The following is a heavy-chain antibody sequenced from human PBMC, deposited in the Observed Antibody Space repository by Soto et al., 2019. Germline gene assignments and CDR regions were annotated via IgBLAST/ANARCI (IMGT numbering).Heavy chain of an antibody. CDR3: TTNYYDSSGYDNWFDP. Sequence: GSLRLSCTASGFTFGDYAMSWFRQAPGKGLEWVGFIRSKAYGGTTVYAASVKGRFTISRDDSKSIAYLQMNSLKTEDTAVYYCTTNYYDSSGYDNWFDPWGQGT. J-gene: IGHJ5*02. CDR2: IRSKAYGGTT. D-gene: IGHD3-22*01. CDR1: GFTFGDYA. V-gene: IGHV3-49*03.